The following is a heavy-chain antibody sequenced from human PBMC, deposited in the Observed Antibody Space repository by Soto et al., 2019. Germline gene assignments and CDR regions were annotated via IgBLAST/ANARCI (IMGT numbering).Heavy chain of an antibody. CDR3: ARGMGTGSYYYYYGMDD. V-gene: IGHV1-69*13. D-gene: IGHD3-10*01. CDR1: GCTFSSYA. J-gene: IGHJ6*02. CDR2: IIPIFGTA. Sequence: GASVKVSCKASGCTFSSYAISWVRQAPGQGLEWMGGIIPIFGTANYAQKFQGRVTITADESTSTAYMELSSLRSEDTAVYYCARGMGTGSYYYYYGMDDWGQGTSVTVSS.